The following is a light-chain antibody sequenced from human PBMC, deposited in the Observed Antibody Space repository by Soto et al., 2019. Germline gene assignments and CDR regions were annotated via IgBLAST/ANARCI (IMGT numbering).Light chain of an antibody. V-gene: IGKV3-20*01. Sequence: EIVLTQSPGTLSLSPGERAPLACRASQCVSSSYLAWYQQKPGQAPRLLIYGASSRATGIPDRFSGSGSGTDFTLTISRLGPEDFAVYYCQQYNNWPPAWTFGQVTKVDIQ. J-gene: IGKJ1*01. CDR1: QCVSSSY. CDR3: QQYNNWPPAWT. CDR2: GAS.